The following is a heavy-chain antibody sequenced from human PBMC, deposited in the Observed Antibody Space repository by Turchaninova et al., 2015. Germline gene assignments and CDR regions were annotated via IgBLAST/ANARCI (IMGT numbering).Heavy chain of an antibody. D-gene: IGHD3-10*01. J-gene: IGHJ4*02. Sequence: EGKLVEFGGGLLQPGRYLRPACKGGGFSFGDYAMSWVRQAPGKGLEWVGFIRSKAYGGTTEYAASVKGRFTISRDDSKSLAYLQMNSLKTEDTAVYYCTSHYGSGSYFDYWGQGTLVTVSS. CDR1: GFSFGDYA. CDR2: IRSKAYGGTT. CDR3: TSHYGSGSYFDY. V-gene: IGHV3-49*04.